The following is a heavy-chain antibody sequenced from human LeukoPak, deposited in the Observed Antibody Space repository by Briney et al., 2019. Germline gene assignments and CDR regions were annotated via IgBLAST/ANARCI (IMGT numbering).Heavy chain of an antibody. V-gene: IGHV1-18*04. J-gene: IGHJ5*02. CDR3: ARGAHATPDP. CDR2: ISAYNGNT. Sequence: ASVKVSCKASGYTFTGYYMHWVRQAPGQGLEWMGWISAYNGNTNYAQKLQGRVTMTTDTSTSTAYMELRSLRSDDTAVYYCARGAHATPDPWGQGTLVTVSS. CDR1: GYTFTGYY.